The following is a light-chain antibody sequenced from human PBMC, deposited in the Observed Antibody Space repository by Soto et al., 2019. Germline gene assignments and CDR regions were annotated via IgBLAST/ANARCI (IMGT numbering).Light chain of an antibody. CDR3: MQATQFPYT. J-gene: IGKJ2*01. CDR2: KMT. V-gene: IGKV2-24*01. Sequence: DIVMTQAPLSSPVTLGQPASISCRSTQSLVHSDGNTYLSWLHQRPGQSQRLLIYKMTNRFSGVPDRFSGSGAGTDFPLRISRVEAEDVGVYYCMQATQFPYTFGQGTKLAIK. CDR1: QSLVHSDGNTY.